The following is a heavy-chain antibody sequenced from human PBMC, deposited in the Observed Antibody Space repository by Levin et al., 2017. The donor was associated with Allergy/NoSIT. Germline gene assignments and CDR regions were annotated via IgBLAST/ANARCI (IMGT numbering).Heavy chain of an antibody. V-gene: IGHV3-30*18. D-gene: IGHD2-15*01. Sequence: GVSLKISCAASGFQFSLYGMHWVRQAPGKGLEWVALIVFDGNDQYYADSVKGRFTISRDNSKNTLYLQMSSLRENDTAIYYCAKRGYCSGNTCQSHDAIDVWGQGTLVIVSS. CDR2: IVFDGNDQ. CDR3: AKRGYCSGNTCQSHDAIDV. CDR1: GFQFSLYG. J-gene: IGHJ3*01.